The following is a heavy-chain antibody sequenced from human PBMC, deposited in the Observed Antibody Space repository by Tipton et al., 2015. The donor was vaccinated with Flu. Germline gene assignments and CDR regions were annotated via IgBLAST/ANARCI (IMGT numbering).Heavy chain of an antibody. J-gene: IGHJ1*01. CDR1: GFTFSSYG. D-gene: IGHD5-24*01. V-gene: IGHV3-30*02. CDR2: IRYDGSNK. Sequence: SLRLSCAASGFTFSSYGMHWVRQAPGKGLEWVAFIRYDGSNKYYADSVKGRFTISRDNSKNTLYLQMNSLRAEDTAVYYCAKDLGDGPYLQHWGQGTLVTVSS. CDR3: AKDLGDGPYLQH.